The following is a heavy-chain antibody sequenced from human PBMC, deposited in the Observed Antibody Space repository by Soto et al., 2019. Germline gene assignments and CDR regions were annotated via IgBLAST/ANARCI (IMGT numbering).Heavy chain of an antibody. Sequence: ASVKVSCKASGGTFSSYAISWVRQAPGQGLEWMGGIIPILGIANYAQKFQGRVTITADKSTSTAYMELSSLRSEDTAVYYCARAKDPYYYGSGSYYNYFDYGGQGTLVTVSS. CDR2: IIPILGIA. D-gene: IGHD3-10*01. J-gene: IGHJ4*02. V-gene: IGHV1-69*10. CDR3: ARAKDPYYYGSGSYYNYFDY. CDR1: GGTFSSYA.